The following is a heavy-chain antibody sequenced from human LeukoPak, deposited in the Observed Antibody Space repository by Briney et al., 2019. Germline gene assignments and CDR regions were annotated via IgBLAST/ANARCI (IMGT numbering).Heavy chain of an antibody. D-gene: IGHD6-13*01. CDR1: GGSISSYY. CDR2: IYYSGST. V-gene: IGHV4-59*01. CDR3: ARAQLEAFDY. J-gene: IGHJ4*02. Sequence: SETLSLTCTVSGGSISSYYWSWLRQPPGKGLEWIGYIYYSGSTNYNPSLKSRVTISVDTSKNQFSLKLSSVTAADTAVYYCARAQLEAFDYWGQGTPVTVSS.